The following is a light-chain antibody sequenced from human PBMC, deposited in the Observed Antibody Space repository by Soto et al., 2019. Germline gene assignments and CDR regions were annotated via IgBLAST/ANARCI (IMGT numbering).Light chain of an antibody. CDR2: DAS. CDR1: QSFSGY. Sequence: LTQSPATLSLSPGERATLSCRASQSFSGYLAWYQQKPGQAPRLLTYDASKRATGIPARFSGKGSGTDFPLTISSLEPEDFAVYYCQQRSNWPPVITFGQGTRLEI. V-gene: IGKV3-11*01. CDR3: QQRSNWPPVIT. J-gene: IGKJ5*01.